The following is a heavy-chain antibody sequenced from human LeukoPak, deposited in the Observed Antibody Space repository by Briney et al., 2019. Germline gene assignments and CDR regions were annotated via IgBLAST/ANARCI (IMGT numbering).Heavy chain of an antibody. J-gene: IGHJ4*02. V-gene: IGHV1-69*05. CDR2: IIPIFGTA. D-gene: IGHD3-3*01. CDR3: AARHEYYDFWSGYYGLGY. Sequence: SVKVSCKASGGTFSSYAISWVRQAPGQGLEWMGGIIPIFGTANYAQKFQGRVTITTDESTSTAYMELSSLRSEDTAVYYCAARHEYYDFWSGYYGLGYWGQGTLVTVSS. CDR1: GGTFSSYA.